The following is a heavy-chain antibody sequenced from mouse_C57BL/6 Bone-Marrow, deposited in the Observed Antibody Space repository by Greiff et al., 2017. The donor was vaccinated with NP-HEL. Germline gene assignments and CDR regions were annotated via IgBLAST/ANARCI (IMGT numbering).Heavy chain of an antibody. D-gene: IGHD2-3*01. V-gene: IGHV3-6*01. CDR1: GYSITSGYY. J-gene: IGHJ3*02. CDR2: ISYDGSN. Sequence: EVHLVESGPGLVKPSQSLSLTCSVTGYSITSGYYWNWIRQFPGTKLAWMGYISYDGSNNYNPSLKNRISITRDTSKNQFFLKLNSVPTEDTATYYCARGREVTAVGDWGQGTLVTVAA. CDR3: ARGREVTAVGD.